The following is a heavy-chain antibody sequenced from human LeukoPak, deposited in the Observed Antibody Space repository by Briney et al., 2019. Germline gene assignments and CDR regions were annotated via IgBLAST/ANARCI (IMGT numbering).Heavy chain of an antibody. CDR1: GGSISSSSYY. D-gene: IGHD5-12*01. CDR3: ASQIRGYSGYDGAFDI. Sequence: SSETLSLTCTVSGGSISSSSYYWGWIRQPPGKGLEWIGSIYYSGSTYYNPSLKSRVTISVDTSKNQFSLKLSSVTAADTAVYYCASQIRGYSGYDGAFDIWGQGTMVTVSS. V-gene: IGHV4-39*07. J-gene: IGHJ3*02. CDR2: IYYSGST.